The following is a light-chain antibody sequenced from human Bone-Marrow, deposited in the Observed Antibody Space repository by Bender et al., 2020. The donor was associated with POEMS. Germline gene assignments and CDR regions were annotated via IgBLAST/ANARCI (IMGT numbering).Light chain of an antibody. V-gene: IGLV2-8*01. CDR1: RSDVGGSNY. CDR2: DVD. J-gene: IGLJ2*01. Sequence: QSALTQPPSASGSPGQSVTISCTGTRSDVGGSNYVSWYQDHPGRAPRLILYDVDKRPSGVPYRFSGFKSGNTASLTISGLQTEDEAAYYCSSYTRSSTLVVFGGGTKLTVL. CDR3: SSYTRSSTLVV.